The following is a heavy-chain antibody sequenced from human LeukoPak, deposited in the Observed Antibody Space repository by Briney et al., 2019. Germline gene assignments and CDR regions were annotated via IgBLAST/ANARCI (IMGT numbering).Heavy chain of an antibody. CDR2: IYTSGST. Sequence: SETLSLTCTVSGGSISSYYWSWIRQPAGKGLEWIGRIYTSGSTNYNPSLKSRVTMSVDTSKNQFSLKLSSVTAADTAVYYCAREAPRGVRYFDWLFSFDYCGQGTLVTVSS. V-gene: IGHV4-4*07. CDR3: AREAPRGVRYFDWLFSFDY. D-gene: IGHD3-9*01. J-gene: IGHJ4*02. CDR1: GGSISSYY.